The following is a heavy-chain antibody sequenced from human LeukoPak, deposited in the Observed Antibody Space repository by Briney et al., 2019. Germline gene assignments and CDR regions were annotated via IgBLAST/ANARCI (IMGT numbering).Heavy chain of an antibody. CDR2: INHSGST. J-gene: IGHJ4*02. CDR3: ARGLSAIVY. D-gene: IGHD2-15*01. V-gene: IGHV4-34*01. Sequence: SETLSLTCAVYGGSFSGYYWSWIRQPPGKGLEWIGEINHSGSTNYNPSLKRRVTISVDTSKNQFSLKLSSVTAADTAVYYCARGLSAIVYWGQGTLVTVSS. CDR1: GGSFSGYY.